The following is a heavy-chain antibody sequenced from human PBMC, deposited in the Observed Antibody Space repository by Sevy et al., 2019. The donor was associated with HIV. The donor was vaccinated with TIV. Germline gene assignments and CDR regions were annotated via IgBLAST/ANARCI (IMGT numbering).Heavy chain of an antibody. CDR2: ISYDGSNK. D-gene: IGHD2-2*01. Sequence: GGSLRLSCAASGFTFSSYAMHWVRQAPGKGLEWVAVISYDGSNKYYADSVKGRFTISRDNSKNTLYLQMNSLRVEDTAVYYCARDNCSSTSCHREAYYYYGMDVWGQGTTVTVSS. CDR1: GFTFSSYA. CDR3: ARDNCSSTSCHREAYYYYGMDV. J-gene: IGHJ6*02. V-gene: IGHV3-30-3*01.